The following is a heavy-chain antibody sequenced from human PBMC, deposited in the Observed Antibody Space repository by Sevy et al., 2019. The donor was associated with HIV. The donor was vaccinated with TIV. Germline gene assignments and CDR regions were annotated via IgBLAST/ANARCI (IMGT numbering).Heavy chain of an antibody. Sequence: KQSQTLSLTCAVHDGSFSGYYWNWIRQLPGKGLEWIREINESGITYYNPSLKSRVTISVDTSKKQFSLKLNSVTAVDSAVYFCARSPPAVVVPGAPSWFDPWGQGTLVTVSS. CDR3: ARSPPAVVVPGAPSWFDP. D-gene: IGHD2-2*01. V-gene: IGHV4-34*01. CDR1: DGSFSGYY. CDR2: INESGIT. J-gene: IGHJ5*02.